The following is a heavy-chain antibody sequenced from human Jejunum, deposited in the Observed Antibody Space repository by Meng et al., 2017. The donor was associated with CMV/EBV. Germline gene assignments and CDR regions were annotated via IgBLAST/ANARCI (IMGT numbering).Heavy chain of an antibody. Sequence: LTCTVSGGSTDSCYWTWIREPPGEGLEWIGYVYYSGSTNYNPSLKSRVTISVDTSNNQFSLKLRYVTAADTAVYYCARDNRGMDVWGQGTTVTVSS. CDR2: VYYSGST. CDR3: ARDNRGMDV. CDR1: GGSTDSCY. J-gene: IGHJ6*02. V-gene: IGHV4-59*01.